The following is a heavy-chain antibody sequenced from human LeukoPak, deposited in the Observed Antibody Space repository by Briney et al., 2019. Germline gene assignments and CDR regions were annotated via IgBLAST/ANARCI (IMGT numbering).Heavy chain of an antibody. CDR3: ARETRGYSGYDPDYYYYYGMDV. D-gene: IGHD5-12*01. CDR2: IYYSGST. CDR1: GGSISSYY. Sequence: SETLSLTCTVSGGSISSYYWSWIRQPPGKGLEWIGYIYYSGSTNYNPSLKSRVTISVDTSKNQFSLKLSSVTAADTAVYYCARETRGYSGYDPDYYYYYGMDVWGQETTVTVSS. V-gene: IGHV4-59*01. J-gene: IGHJ6*02.